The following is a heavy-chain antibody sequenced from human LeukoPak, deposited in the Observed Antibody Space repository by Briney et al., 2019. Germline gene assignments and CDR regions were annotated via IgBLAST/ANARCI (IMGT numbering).Heavy chain of an antibody. V-gene: IGHV4-59*08. D-gene: IGHD2-2*01. CDR1: GGSISSYY. Sequence: KPSETLSLTCTVSGGSISSYYWSWIRQPPGKGLEWIGYIYYRGSTNYNPSLKSRVTISVDTSKNQFSLKLSSVTAADTAVYYCARQSCSSTSCPTGYYYYMDVWGKGTTVTVSS. J-gene: IGHJ6*03. CDR3: ARQSCSSTSCPTGYYYYMDV. CDR2: IYYRGST.